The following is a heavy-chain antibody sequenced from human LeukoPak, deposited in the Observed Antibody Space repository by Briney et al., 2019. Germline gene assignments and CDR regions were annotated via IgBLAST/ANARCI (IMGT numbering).Heavy chain of an antibody. CDR1: GGTFSSYA. CDR3: AGGGIPYYYDSSGYQYYFDY. J-gene: IGHJ4*02. CDR2: IIPIFGTA. Sequence: SVKVSCKASGGTFSSYAISWVRRAPGQGLEWMGGIIPIFGTANYAQKFQGRVTITTDESTSTAYMELSSLRSEDTAVYYCAGGGIPYYYDSSGYQYYFDYWGQGTLVTVSS. V-gene: IGHV1-69*05. D-gene: IGHD3-22*01.